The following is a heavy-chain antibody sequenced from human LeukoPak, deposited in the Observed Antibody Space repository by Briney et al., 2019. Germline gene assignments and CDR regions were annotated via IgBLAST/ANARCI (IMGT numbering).Heavy chain of an antibody. CDR2: IKQDGSEK. V-gene: IGHV3-7*01. CDR3: ARTDTAMVTINFDY. Sequence: HPGGSLRLSCAASGFTFSDYAMHWVRQAPGKGLEWVANIKQDGSEKYYVDSVKGRFTISRDNAKNSLYLQMNSLRAEDTAVYYCARTDTAMVTINFDYWGQGTLVTVSS. CDR1: GFTFSDYA. D-gene: IGHD5-18*01. J-gene: IGHJ4*02.